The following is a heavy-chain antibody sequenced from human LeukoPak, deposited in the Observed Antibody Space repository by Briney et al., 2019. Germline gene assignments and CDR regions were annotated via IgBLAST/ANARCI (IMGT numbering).Heavy chain of an antibody. CDR2: ISSSSSYI. D-gene: IGHD1/OR15-1a*01. CDR3: ARDKAGTYDAFDI. CDR1: GFIFSNYA. J-gene: IGHJ3*02. Sequence: GGSLRLSCATSGFIFSNYAVNWVRQAPGKGLEWVSSISSSSSYIYYADSVKGRFTISRDNAKNSLYLQMNSLRAEDTAVYYCARDKAGTYDAFDIWGQGTMVTVSS. V-gene: IGHV3-21*01.